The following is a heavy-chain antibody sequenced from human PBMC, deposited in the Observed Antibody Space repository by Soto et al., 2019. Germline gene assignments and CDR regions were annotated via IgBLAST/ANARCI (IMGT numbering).Heavy chain of an antibody. CDR3: AGILAGAGPRKPPPLGEKVVFDI. Sequence: ASVKVSCKASGYTFTGYYMHWVRQAPGQGLEWMGWINPNSGGTNYAQKFQGWVTMTRDTSISTAYMELSRLRSDDTAEYYFAGILAGAGPRKPPPLGEKVVFDIGGKGKMVT. V-gene: IGHV1-2*04. D-gene: IGHD6-19*01. J-gene: IGHJ3*02. CDR2: INPNSGGT. CDR1: GYTFTGYY.